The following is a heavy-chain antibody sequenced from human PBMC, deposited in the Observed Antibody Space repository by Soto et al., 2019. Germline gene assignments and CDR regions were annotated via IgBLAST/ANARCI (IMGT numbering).Heavy chain of an antibody. Sequence: EVQVVESGGGLVQPGGSLRLSCAASGFTVRSNYMSWVRQAPGKGLEWVSLIYGNCDTYVEDSVMGRFTVSRQDAENKVYLCMKGLRPDDTDMSKCARGRKDFDKWRQGTFVGVCS. D-gene: IGHD3-3*01. CDR1: GFTVRSNY. V-gene: IGHV3-53*04. CDR2: IYGNCDT. CDR3: ARGRKDFDK. J-gene: IGHJ4*02.